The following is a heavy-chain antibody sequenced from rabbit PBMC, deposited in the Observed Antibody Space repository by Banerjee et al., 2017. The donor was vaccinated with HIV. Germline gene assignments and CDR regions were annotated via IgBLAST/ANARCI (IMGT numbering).Heavy chain of an antibody. CDR2: IYPGFGIT. CDR3: VRDSSGWGADL. V-gene: IGHV1S7*01. D-gene: IGHD4-1*01. CDR1: GFDFSSYY. J-gene: IGHJ3*01. Sequence: QLKETGGGLVQPGGSLTLSCKASGFDFSSYYMSWVRQAPGKGLEWIGIIYPGFGITNYASRVNGRFTISRDNAQNTLYLQLNSLTAADTATYFCVRDSSGWGADLWGQGTLVTVS.